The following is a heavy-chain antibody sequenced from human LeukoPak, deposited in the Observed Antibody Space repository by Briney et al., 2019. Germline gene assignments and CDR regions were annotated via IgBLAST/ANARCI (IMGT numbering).Heavy chain of an antibody. CDR2: ITGSGDDT. CDR1: GFSFGSYA. D-gene: IGHD3-9*01. Sequence: GGSLRLSCAASGFSFGSYAMTWVRQAPGGGLEWVSSITGSGDDTYYADSVKGRFTISRDNSKNTVNLQMNSLGPDGTAVYYCAKFTVTGSYYEYYGMDVWGPGTTVTVSS. CDR3: AKFTVTGSYYEYYGMDV. J-gene: IGHJ6*02. V-gene: IGHV3-23*01.